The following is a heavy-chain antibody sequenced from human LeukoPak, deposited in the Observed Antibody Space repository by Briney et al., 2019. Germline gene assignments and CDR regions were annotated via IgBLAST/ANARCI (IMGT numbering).Heavy chain of an antibody. Sequence: PSETLSLTCTVYGYSLSSGYYWGWIRQPPGKGLEWIRSIYHSGSTYYNPSLKRRVTISVDTSKNHFSLKLSSVTAADTAVYYCAREVAARPMDSWGQGTLVTVSS. CDR2: IYHSGST. J-gene: IGHJ5*02. V-gene: IGHV4-38-2*02. CDR3: AREVAARPMDS. D-gene: IGHD6-6*01. CDR1: GYSLSSGYY.